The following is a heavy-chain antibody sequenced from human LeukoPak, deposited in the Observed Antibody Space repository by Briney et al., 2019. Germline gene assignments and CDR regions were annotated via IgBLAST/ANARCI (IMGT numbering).Heavy chain of an antibody. J-gene: IGHJ6*03. V-gene: IGHV4-59*11. CDR3: ARGATRRSFGEDYYYYMDV. D-gene: IGHD3-10*01. CDR2: VYYVGST. Sequence: SETLSLTCTVSGASIRSHHWTWIRQPPGKGLEWIGNVYYVGSTSYSPSLKSRVTISLDTSKNQFSLEMNSVTAADTAVYFCARGATRRSFGEDYYYYMDVWGKGTTVTVSS. CDR1: GASIRSHH.